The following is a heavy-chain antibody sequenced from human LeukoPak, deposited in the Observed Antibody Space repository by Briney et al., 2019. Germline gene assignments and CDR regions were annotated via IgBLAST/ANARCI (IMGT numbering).Heavy chain of an antibody. CDR2: ISGSGGST. CDR3: ANSVGIQLWNFDY. D-gene: IGHD5-18*01. CDR1: EFTFSSYA. V-gene: IGHV3-23*01. J-gene: IGHJ4*02. Sequence: GGSLRLSCAASEFTFSSYAMSWVRQAPGKGLEWVSAISGSGGSTYYADSVKGRFTISRDNSKNTLYLQMNSLRAEDTAVYYCANSVGIQLWNFDYWGQGTLVTVSS.